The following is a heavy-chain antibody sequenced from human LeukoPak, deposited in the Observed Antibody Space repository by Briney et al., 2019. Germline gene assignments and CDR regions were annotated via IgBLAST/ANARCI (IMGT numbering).Heavy chain of an antibody. CDR3: ARANALYCGSTSCLFDY. V-gene: IGHV1-2*02. J-gene: IGHJ4*02. D-gene: IGHD2-2*01. CDR1: GYTFTDYY. CDR2: INPNSGGT. Sequence: ASVKVSCKASGYTFTDYYIHWVRQAPGQGLEWMAWINPNSGGTYYAQNFHDRITLTRDTSISTAYMELSRLRSDDTAIYYCARANALYCGSTSCLFDYWGQGTLVTVSS.